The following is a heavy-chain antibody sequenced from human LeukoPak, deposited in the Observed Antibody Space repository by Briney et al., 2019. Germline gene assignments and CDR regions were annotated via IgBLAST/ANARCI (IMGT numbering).Heavy chain of an antibody. J-gene: IGHJ3*02. V-gene: IGHV3-7*01. CDR2: INTDGSQG. D-gene: IGHD2-21*01. Sequence: GGSLRLSCAASGFTFSSYTINWVRQAPGKGLEWVAIINTDGSQGSYVDSVKGRFAISRDNALNSLFLQMNSLSAEDTAVYYCARDPAYGALDIWGQGTTVTVSS. CDR3: ARDPAYGALDI. CDR1: GFTFSSYT.